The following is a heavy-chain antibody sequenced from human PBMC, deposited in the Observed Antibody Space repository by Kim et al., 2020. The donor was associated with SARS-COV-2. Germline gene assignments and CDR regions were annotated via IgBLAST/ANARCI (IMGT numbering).Heavy chain of an antibody. V-gene: IGHV3-11*01. J-gene: IGHJ6*02. CDR2: ISGSGSSI. CDR1: GFTFSDYY. Sequence: GGSLRLSCAASGFTFSDYYMTWIRQAPGEGLEWVSYISGSGSSIHYTDSVKGRFIISRDNARNSLLREMNNLRAEDTAVYYCARDRQLLRGGIDVWGLRTTGTIS. CDR3: ARDRQLLRGGIDV. D-gene: IGHD6-13*01.